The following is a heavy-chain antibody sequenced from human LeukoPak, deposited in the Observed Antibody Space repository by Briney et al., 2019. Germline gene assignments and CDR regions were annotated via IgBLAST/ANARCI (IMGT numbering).Heavy chain of an antibody. CDR3: ARDKGILTGYYTNWFDP. CDR1: GGSISNNNYL. CDR2: IYYSGST. Sequence: SETLSLTCTVSGGSISNNNYLWGWIRQPPGKGLEWIGNIYYSGSTYDNPSLKSRVTISVDKSKSQFSLKLRSVTAVDTAVYYCARDKGILTGYYTNWFDPWGQGTLVTVSS. D-gene: IGHD3-9*01. J-gene: IGHJ5*02. V-gene: IGHV4-39*07.